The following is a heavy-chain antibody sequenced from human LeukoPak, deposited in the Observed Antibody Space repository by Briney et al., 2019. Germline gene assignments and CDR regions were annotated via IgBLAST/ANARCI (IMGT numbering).Heavy chain of an antibody. J-gene: IGHJ4*02. CDR2: IYRGGST. Sequence: GGPLRLSCAASGFTVSSNYMSWVRQAPGKGLEWVSVIYRGGSTYYADSVKGRFTISRDNSKNTLYLQMNNLRAEDTAVYYCARATWVCGLDYRGQGTLVTVSS. V-gene: IGHV3-66*01. CDR3: ARATWVCGLDY. CDR1: GFTVSSNY. D-gene: IGHD1-26*01.